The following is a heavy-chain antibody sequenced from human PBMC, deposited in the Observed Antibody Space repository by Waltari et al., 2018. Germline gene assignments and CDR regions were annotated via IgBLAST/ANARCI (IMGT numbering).Heavy chain of an antibody. CDR2: IYSGGST. V-gene: IGHV3-23*03. CDR1: GFPFSSYA. CDR3: AKETFRGSGSGYYYFDY. D-gene: IGHD3-22*01. J-gene: IGHJ4*02. Sequence: EVQLLESGGGLVQPGGSLRLSCAASGFPFSSYAMSWVRQAPGKGLEWVSVIYSGGSTYYADSVKGRFTISRDNSKNTLYLQMNSLRAEDTAVYYCAKETFRGSGSGYYYFDYWGQGTLVTVSS.